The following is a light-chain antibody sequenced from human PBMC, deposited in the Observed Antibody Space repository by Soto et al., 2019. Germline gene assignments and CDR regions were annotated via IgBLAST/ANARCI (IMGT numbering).Light chain of an antibody. V-gene: IGLV2-14*01. J-gene: IGLJ3*02. CDR2: EVS. CDR3: SSYTSSSPWV. CDR1: SSNVGGYNY. Sequence: QSALTQPVSVSGSPGQSITISCTGTSSNVGGYNYVSWHQQHPGKAPKLMIYEVSNRPSGVSNRFSGSKSGNTASLTISGLQAEDEADYYCSSYTSSSPWVFGGGTKLTVL.